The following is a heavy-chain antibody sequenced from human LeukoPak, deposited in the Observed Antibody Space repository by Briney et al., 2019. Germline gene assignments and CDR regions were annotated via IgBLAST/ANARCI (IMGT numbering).Heavy chain of an antibody. CDR1: GFTFSTYS. J-gene: IGHJ6*02. Sequence: GGSLRLSCAASGFTFSTYSMNWVRQAPGKGLEWISHISSSSSTIYADSVKGRFTISRDNAKNSLYLQMNSLRAEDTAVYYCARVAGYYYGMDVWGQGTTVTVSS. CDR2: ISSSSSTI. CDR3: ARVAGYYYGMDV. D-gene: IGHD3-10*01. V-gene: IGHV3-48*04.